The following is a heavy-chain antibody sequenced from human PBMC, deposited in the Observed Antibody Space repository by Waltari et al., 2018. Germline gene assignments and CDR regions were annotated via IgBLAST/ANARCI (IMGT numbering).Heavy chain of an antibody. CDR1: GFTFSSYS. D-gene: IGHD2-15*01. J-gene: IGHJ3*02. Sequence: EVQLVESGGGLVKPGGSLRPSCAASGFTFSSYSMNWVRQAPGKGLEWVSSISSSSSYIYYADSVKGRFTISRDNAKNSLYLQMNSLRAEDTAVYYCARDDIVVVVAATPGAFDIWGQGTMVTVSS. V-gene: IGHV3-21*01. CDR2: ISSSSSYI. CDR3: ARDDIVVVVAATPGAFDI.